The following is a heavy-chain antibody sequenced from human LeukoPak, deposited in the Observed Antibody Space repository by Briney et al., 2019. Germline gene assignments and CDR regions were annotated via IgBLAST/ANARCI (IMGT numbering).Heavy chain of an antibody. V-gene: IGHV1-69*04. CDR2: IIPILGIA. CDR3: ARSEMDTAMVNYFDY. Sequence: ASVKVSCKASGYTFTSYGISWVRQAPGQGLEWMGRIIPILGIANYAQKFQGRVTITADKSTSTAYMELSSLRSEDTAVYYCARSEMDTAMVNYFDYWGQGTLVTVSS. CDR1: GYTFTSYG. D-gene: IGHD5-18*01. J-gene: IGHJ4*02.